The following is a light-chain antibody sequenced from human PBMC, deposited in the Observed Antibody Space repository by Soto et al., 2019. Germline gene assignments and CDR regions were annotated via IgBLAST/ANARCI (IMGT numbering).Light chain of an antibody. CDR1: SSNIGNNY. Sequence: QSALTQPPSASGTPGQRVTISCSGTSSNIGNNYVCWYQKVPGTAPRLLIYRNNQRPSGVPDRFSGSKSGTSASLAISGLRSDDEADYYCAAWDDSLSGVVFGGGTKLTVL. CDR3: AAWDDSLSGVV. CDR2: RNN. V-gene: IGLV1-47*01. J-gene: IGLJ2*01.